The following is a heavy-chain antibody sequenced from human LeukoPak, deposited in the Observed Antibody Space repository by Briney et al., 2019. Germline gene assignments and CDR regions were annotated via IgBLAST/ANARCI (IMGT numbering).Heavy chain of an antibody. CDR1: GYTFTSYG. J-gene: IGHJ4*02. CDR3: ARDRGRITMIKYYFDY. CDR2: ISAYNGNT. D-gene: IGHD3-22*01. Sequence: ASVKVSCKASGYTFTSYGISWVRQAPGQGLVWMGWISAYNGNTNYAQKLQGRVTMTTDTSTSTAYMELRSLRSDDTAVYYCARDRGRITMIKYYFDYWGQGTLVTVSS. V-gene: IGHV1-18*01.